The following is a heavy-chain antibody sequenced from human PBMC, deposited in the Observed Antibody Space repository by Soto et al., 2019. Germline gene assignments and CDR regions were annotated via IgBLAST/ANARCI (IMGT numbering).Heavy chain of an antibody. Sequence: QVQLQESGPGLLKPSETLSLTCTVSGGSISGYYCNWIRQPPGKGLEWIGYIYYSGSTKYNPSLKSRVTISLDTSKNQFSLKLSSVTAADTAVYYCARENYYGSGSSGFDPWGQGTLVTVSS. CDR1: GGSISGYY. CDR2: IYYSGST. J-gene: IGHJ5*02. D-gene: IGHD3-10*01. V-gene: IGHV4-59*01. CDR3: ARENYYGSGSSGFDP.